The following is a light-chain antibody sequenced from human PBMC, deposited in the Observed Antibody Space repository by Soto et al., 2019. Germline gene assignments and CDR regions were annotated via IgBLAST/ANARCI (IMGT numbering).Light chain of an antibody. V-gene: IGKV3-20*01. J-gene: IGKJ1*01. Sequence: IVLTQSPGTLSLSPGERATLSCRASQSFRGNYLAWYQQKPGQAPRLLIYGASSRATGIPDRFSGSGSGTDFTLTISRLEPEDIAVYYCQQYGSSPRTFGQGTKVDIK. CDR1: QSFRGNY. CDR3: QQYGSSPRT. CDR2: GAS.